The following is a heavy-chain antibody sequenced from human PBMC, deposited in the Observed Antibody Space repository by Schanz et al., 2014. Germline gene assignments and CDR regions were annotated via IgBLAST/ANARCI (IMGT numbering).Heavy chain of an antibody. CDR1: GFTFATYA. CDR2: INGSGNAT. V-gene: IGHV3-23*01. CDR3: AKDHPSSGWPAFDV. J-gene: IGHJ4*02. D-gene: IGHD6-19*01. Sequence: EVKLLESGGGLVQPGGSLRLSCAASGFTFATYAMSWVRQAPGKGLEWVAAINGSGNATYYADFVKGRFSISRDLSSNTLYLQMNSLRADDSAIYYCAKDHPSSGWPAFDVWGQGTQVTVSS.